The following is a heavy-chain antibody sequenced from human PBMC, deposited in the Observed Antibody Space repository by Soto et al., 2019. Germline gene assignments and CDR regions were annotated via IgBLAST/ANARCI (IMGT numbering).Heavy chain of an antibody. CDR2: IYSGGST. Sequence: RGSLRLSCAASGFTVSSNYMSWVRQAPGKGLEWVSVIYSGGSTYYADSVKGRFTISRDNSKNTLYLQMNSLRAEDTAVYYCARFGSATDDYGDYRKKSDAFDIWGQGTMVTVSS. CDR3: ARFGSATDDYGDYRKKSDAFDI. V-gene: IGHV3-66*01. J-gene: IGHJ3*02. CDR1: GFTVSSNY. D-gene: IGHD4-17*01.